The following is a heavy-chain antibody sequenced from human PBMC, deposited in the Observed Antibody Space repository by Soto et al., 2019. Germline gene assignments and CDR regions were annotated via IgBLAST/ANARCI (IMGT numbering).Heavy chain of an antibody. J-gene: IGHJ6*03. CDR2: ISAYNGNT. CDR3: AREERSGIVVVPAAPDGDYYYYYMDV. V-gene: IGHV1-18*01. D-gene: IGHD2-2*01. Sequence: ASVKVSCKASGYTFTSYGISWVRQAPGQGLEWMGWISAYNGNTNYAQKLQGRVTMTTDTSTSTAYMELRSLRYDDTVVYYWAREERSGIVVVPAAPDGDYYYYYMDVWGKGTTVTVSS. CDR1: GYTFTSYG.